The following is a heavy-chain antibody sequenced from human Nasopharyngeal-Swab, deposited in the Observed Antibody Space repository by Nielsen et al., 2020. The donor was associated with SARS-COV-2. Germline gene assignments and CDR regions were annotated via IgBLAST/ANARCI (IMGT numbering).Heavy chain of an antibody. CDR1: GFTFSSYW. CDR2: IKQDGSEK. J-gene: IGHJ6*02. V-gene: IGHV3-7*01. CDR3: ARDRSNWGSYYYYYGMDV. D-gene: IGHD7-27*01. Sequence: GESLKISCAASGFTFSSYWMSWVRQAPGKGLEWVANIKQDGSEKYYVDSVKGRFTISRDNAKNSLYLQMNSLRAEDTAVYYCARDRSNWGSYYYYYGMDVWGQGTTVTVSS.